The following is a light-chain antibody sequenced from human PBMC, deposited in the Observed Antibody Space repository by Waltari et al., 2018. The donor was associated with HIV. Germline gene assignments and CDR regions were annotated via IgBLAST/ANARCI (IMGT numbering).Light chain of an antibody. CDR2: KVS. CDR3: LQTTHWPPFS. CDR1: QTLVSSDGNTY. V-gene: IGKV2-30*01. Sequence: DVVLTQSPVYLPVTLGHPASISCKSSQTLVSSDGNTYLNWFQQRPGQSPRRLIYKVSYRDFGVSDRFSGSGSGTDFKLKISRVEAEDVGDYFCLQTTHWPPFSFGPGTKVDF. J-gene: IGKJ3*01.